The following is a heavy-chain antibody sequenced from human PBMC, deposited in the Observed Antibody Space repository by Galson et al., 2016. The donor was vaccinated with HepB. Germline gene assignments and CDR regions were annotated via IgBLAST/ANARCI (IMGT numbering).Heavy chain of an antibody. CDR3: STLRDFWSG. Sequence: SLRLSCAASGFTFSRHWMYWVRQASGKGLVWVSQINSDGSNINYADSVKGRFTISRDNADNTLYLQMNSLRGDDTAVYYCSTLRDFWSGWGQGTLVTVSP. CDR2: INSDGSNI. J-gene: IGHJ4*02. V-gene: IGHV3-74*01. D-gene: IGHD3-3*01. CDR1: GFTFSRHW.